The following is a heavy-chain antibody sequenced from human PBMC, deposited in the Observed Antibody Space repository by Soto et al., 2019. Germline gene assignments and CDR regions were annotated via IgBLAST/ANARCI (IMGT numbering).Heavy chain of an antibody. CDR1: GLTLSDAW. Sequence: EVQLVESGGGLVKPGGSLRLSCVGSGLTLSDAWMNWVRQIPGKGPEWVGRIKTKSDGAVIDYAALAKGRFTISRDDSENTVYLQMNSLTTEDTAVYYCAREWFGDFVWGQGTLVTVSS. J-gene: IGHJ4*02. V-gene: IGHV3-15*05. D-gene: IGHD3-10*01. CDR3: AREWFGDFV. CDR2: IKTKSDGAVI.